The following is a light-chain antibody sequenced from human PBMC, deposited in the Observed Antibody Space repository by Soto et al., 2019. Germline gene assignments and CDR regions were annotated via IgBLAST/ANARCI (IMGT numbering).Light chain of an antibody. CDR3: AAWDDNLNGPV. Sequence: QSVLTQPPSASGTPGQRVTISCSGSNSNIGSNIVNWYQQLPGSAPKLLIHSNDQRPSGVPDRFSGSKSGTSASLAISGLQSEDEADYYCAAWDDNLNGPVFGGGTKLTVL. V-gene: IGLV1-44*01. CDR2: SND. J-gene: IGLJ3*02. CDR1: NSNIGSNI.